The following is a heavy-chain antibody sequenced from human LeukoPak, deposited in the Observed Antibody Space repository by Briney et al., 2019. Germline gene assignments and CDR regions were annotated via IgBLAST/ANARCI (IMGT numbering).Heavy chain of an antibody. Sequence: GGSLRLSCVASGGFALSRFVLSWVRQGPGKGLEWVSVIGTGGDGTYYADSVKGRFTISRDNSKNILYLQMNSLRVEDTAVYYCANARGNTVPYTWFDSWGQGTLVTVSS. V-gene: IGHV3-23*01. CDR2: IGTGGDGT. CDR1: GGFALSRFV. J-gene: IGHJ5*01. CDR3: ANARGNTVPYTWFDS. D-gene: IGHD2-2*01.